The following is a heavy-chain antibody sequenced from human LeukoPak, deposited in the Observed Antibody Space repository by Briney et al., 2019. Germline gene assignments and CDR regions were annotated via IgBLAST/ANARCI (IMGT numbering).Heavy chain of an antibody. D-gene: IGHD6-6*01. CDR1: GGTFSSYA. CDR2: IIPIFGTA. Sequence: SVKVSCKASGGTFSSYAISWVRQAPGQGLEWMGGIIPIFGTANYAQKFQGRVTITTDESTSTAYMELSSLRCEDTAVYYCAREGEFAGRSAARHYWFDPWGQGTLVTVSS. V-gene: IGHV1-69*05. J-gene: IGHJ5*02. CDR3: AREGEFAGRSAARHYWFDP.